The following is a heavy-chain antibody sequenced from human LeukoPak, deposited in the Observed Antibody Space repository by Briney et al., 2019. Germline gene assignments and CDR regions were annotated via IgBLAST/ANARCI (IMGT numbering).Heavy chain of an antibody. CDR2: ISSSNDSI. Sequence: GRSLRLSCAASGFTFSDYGVTWVRVAPGQPLELGSYISSSNDSIYYADSVKGRFTISRDNAENSLYLQMNSLRHEDTAVYFCARAMRSGYDYWGQGTLVTVSS. CDR1: GFTFSDYG. D-gene: IGHD5-12*01. V-gene: IGHV3-48*02. CDR3: ARAMRSGYDY. J-gene: IGHJ4*02.